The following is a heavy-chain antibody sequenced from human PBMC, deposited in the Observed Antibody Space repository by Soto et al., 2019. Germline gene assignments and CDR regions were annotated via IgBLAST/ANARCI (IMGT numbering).Heavy chain of an antibody. V-gene: IGHV1-69*13. D-gene: IGHD3-3*01. CDR2: IIPIFGTA. Sequence: AASVKVSCKASGGTFSSYAISWVRQAPGQGLEWMGGIIPIFGTANYAQKFQGRVTITADESTSTAYMELSSLRSEDTAVYYCARVRNFWSGYYGSHYYYYGMDVWGQGTTVTVSS. CDR3: ARVRNFWSGYYGSHYYYYGMDV. CDR1: GGTFSSYA. J-gene: IGHJ6*02.